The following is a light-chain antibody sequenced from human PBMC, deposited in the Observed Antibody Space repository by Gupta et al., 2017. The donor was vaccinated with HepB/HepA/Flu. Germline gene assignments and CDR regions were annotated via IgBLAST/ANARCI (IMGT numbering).Light chain of an antibody. CDR1: QDIISW. CDR3: QQSKSFPRT. CDR2: GAS. V-gene: IGKV1-12*01. Sequence: DIQMTQSPSSLSASLGDSVTITCRASQDIISWLAWYQQRPGRAPDLLIYGASNLQSGVPTRFSGRGSGTLFTLTIKNLQPEDFATYYCQQSKSFPRTFGQGTKL. J-gene: IGKJ2*01.